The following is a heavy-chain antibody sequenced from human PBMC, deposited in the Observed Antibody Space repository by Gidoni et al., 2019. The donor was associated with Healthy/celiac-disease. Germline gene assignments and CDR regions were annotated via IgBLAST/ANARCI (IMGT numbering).Heavy chain of an antibody. D-gene: IGHD5-18*01. V-gene: IGHV3-23*01. J-gene: IGHJ4*02. CDR3: AKGEDRYSYGPYYFDY. Sequence: GRFTISRDNSKNTLYLQMNSLRAEDTAVYYCAKGEDRYSYGPYYFDYWGQGTLVTVSS.